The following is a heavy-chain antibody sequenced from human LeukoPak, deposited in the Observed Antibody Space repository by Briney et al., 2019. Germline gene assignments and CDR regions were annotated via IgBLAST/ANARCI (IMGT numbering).Heavy chain of an antibody. CDR2: IWYDGSNK. V-gene: IGHV3-33*01. J-gene: IGHJ4*02. CDR3: ARDQGTSGGWPAVGRMGYFDY. D-gene: IGHD6-19*01. Sequence: GGSLRLSCAASGFIFSSSGMHWVRQTPGKGLEWVGIIWYDGSNKYYADSVKGRFTISRDNARNTVYLQMNSLRVEDTAVYYCARDQGTSGGWPAVGRMGYFDYWGQGTLVTVSS. CDR1: GFIFSSSG.